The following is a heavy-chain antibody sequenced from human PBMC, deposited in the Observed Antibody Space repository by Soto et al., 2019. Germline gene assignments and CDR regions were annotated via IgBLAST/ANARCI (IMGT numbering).Heavy chain of an antibody. CDR3: ARDRCGSGLDAFDI. CDR2: ISSSSSTI. CDR1: GFTFSGYS. Sequence: GGSPRLSCAASGFTFSGYSMNWVRQAPGKGLEWVSYISSSSSTIYYADSVKGRFTISRDNAKNSLYLQMNSLRDEDTSVYYCARDRCGSGLDAFDIWGQWTMVTVSS. J-gene: IGHJ3*02. D-gene: IGHD6-25*01. V-gene: IGHV3-48*02.